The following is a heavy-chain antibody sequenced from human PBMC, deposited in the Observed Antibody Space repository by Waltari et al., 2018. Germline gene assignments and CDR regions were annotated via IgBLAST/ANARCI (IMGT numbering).Heavy chain of an antibody. J-gene: IGHJ2*01. Sequence: EVQLLESGGGLVQPGGSLRLSCAASGFTFSNYAMSWVRQAPGKGLEWVSAIIGSGGSTDDADSVRGRFTISRDNSKNTLHLQMNSLRAEDTAVYYCAKKYSDYEYWYFDLWGRGALVTVSS. CDR2: IIGSGGST. D-gene: IGHD5-12*01. CDR3: AKKYSDYEYWYFDL. V-gene: IGHV3-23*01. CDR1: GFTFSNYA.